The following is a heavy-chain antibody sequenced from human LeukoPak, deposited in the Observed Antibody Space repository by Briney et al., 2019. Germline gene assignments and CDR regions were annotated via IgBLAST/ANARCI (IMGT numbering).Heavy chain of an antibody. CDR2: IWYDGSNK. V-gene: IGHV3-33*01. CDR1: GFTFSSYG. CDR3: ARERRPLLWFGELLFVGMDV. D-gene: IGHD3-10*01. Sequence: PGGSLRLSCAASGFTFSSYGMHWVRQAPGKGLEWVAVIWYDGSNKYYADSVKGRFTISRDNSKNTLYLQMNSLRAEYTAVYYCARERRPLLWFGELLFVGMDVWGKGTTVTVSS. J-gene: IGHJ6*04.